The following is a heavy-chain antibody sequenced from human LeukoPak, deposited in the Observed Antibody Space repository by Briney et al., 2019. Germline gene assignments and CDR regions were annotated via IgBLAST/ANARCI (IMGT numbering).Heavy chain of an antibody. J-gene: IGHJ5*02. D-gene: IGHD5-24*01. CDR1: GFTFSSYT. CDR3: ARAPLVLQYRWWFDP. Sequence: GGSLRLSCSASGFTFSSYTMHWVRQAPGKGLEYVSTITTNGGSTYYADSVKGRFTISRDNAKNSLYLQMNSLRAEDTAVYHCARAPLVLQYRWWFDPWGQGTLVAVSS. V-gene: IGHV3-64*04. CDR2: ITTNGGST.